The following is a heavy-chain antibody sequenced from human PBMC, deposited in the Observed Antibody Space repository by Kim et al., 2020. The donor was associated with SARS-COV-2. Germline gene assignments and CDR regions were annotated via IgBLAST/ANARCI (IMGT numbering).Heavy chain of an antibody. CDR2: ISWDGGST. J-gene: IGHJ4*02. V-gene: IGHV3-43D*03. D-gene: IGHD3-10*01. CDR1: GFTFDDYA. CDR3: AKDHFGVVRGVNNYYFDY. Sequence: GGSLRLSCAASGFTFDDYAMHWVRQAPGKGLEWVSLISWDGGSTYYADSVKGRFTISRDNSKNSLYLQMNSLRAEDTALYYCAKDHFGVVRGVNNYYFDYWGQGTLVTVSS.